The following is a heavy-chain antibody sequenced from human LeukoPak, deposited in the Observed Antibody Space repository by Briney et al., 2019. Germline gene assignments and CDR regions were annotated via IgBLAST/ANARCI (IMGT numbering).Heavy chain of an antibody. Sequence: AGGSLRLSCAASGVTFSSYWMSWVRQAPGKGLEWVANIKQDGSEKYYVDSVKGRLTIARDNAKNSLYLQMNRLRAEDTAVYYCARGPYTAMVTNYFDYWGQGTLLPVSS. J-gene: IGHJ4*02. CDR1: GVTFSSYW. CDR3: ARGPYTAMVTNYFDY. V-gene: IGHV3-7*01. D-gene: IGHD5-18*01. CDR2: IKQDGSEK.